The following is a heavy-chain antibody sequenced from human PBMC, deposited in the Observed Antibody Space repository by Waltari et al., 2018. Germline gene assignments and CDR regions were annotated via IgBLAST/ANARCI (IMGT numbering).Heavy chain of an antibody. CDR3: ARGRRYASNWDGSQGREDYYPIDV. CDR1: GSTFSSYA. CDR2: ITFSTGDT. J-gene: IGHJ6*02. Sequence: QVQIVQSGTEVKKPGAAVKLSCSSSGSTFSSYALNWVRQAPGQGLEGMGYITFSTGDTIDSLKFLGRLAITRDTSAGAVYMELTSLISEDTAVYCWARGRRYASNWDGSQGREDYYPIDVWGRGTTVIVSS. D-gene: IGHD1-20*01. V-gene: IGHV1-3*01.